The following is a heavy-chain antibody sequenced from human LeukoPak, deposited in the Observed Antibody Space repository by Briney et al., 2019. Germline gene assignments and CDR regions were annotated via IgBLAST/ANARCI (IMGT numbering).Heavy chain of an antibody. D-gene: IGHD6-19*01. CDR2: INWNSGSR. Sequence: GRSLRLSCTASGFTFDDYAMHWVRQVPGKGLEWVSGINWNSGSRDYADSVKGRFTISRDNAKNSLYLQMNSLRAEDTALYYCAKARFGVAVAGYFDYWGQGTLVTVSS. CDR1: GFTFDDYA. CDR3: AKARFGVAVAGYFDY. V-gene: IGHV3-9*01. J-gene: IGHJ4*02.